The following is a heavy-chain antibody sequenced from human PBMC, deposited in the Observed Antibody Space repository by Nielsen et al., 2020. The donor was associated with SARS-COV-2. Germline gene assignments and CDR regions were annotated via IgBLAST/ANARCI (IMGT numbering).Heavy chain of an antibody. V-gene: IGHV4-61*08. J-gene: IGHJ4*02. D-gene: IGHD3/OR15-3a*01. CDR2: VYNGGS. Sequence: SETLSLTCTVSGASVNSGESSWAWIRQPPGKGLEWIAYVYNGGSDYNPSLKSRVTISMDTSKNQVSLTLTSATAADTAVYFCASGHFADWGQGTLVTVSS. CDR1: GASVNSGESS. CDR3: ASGHFAD.